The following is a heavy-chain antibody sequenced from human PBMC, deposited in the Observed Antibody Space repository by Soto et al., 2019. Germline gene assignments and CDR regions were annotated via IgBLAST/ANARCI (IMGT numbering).Heavy chain of an antibody. CDR1: GFTFSSYA. J-gene: IGHJ3*02. CDR2: VSGSGGST. V-gene: IGHV3-23*01. Sequence: EVQLLESGGGSVQPGGSLRLSCAASGFTFSSYAMSWVRQAPGKGLEWVSGVSGSGGSTYCVDSVKGRFTISRDNSKNARYLQMNSLRAEDTAVYYCAKDFGSNYGYDAFDIWGQGTMVTVSS. CDR3: AKDFGSNYGYDAFDI. D-gene: IGHD5-18*01.